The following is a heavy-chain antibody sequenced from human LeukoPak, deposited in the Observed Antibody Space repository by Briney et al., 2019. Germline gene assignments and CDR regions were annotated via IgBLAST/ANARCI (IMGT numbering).Heavy chain of an antibody. Sequence: GASVKVSCKASGYNFTGYYMHWVRQAPGQGLEWMGWISAYNGNTNYAQKLQGRVTMTTDTSTSTAYMELRSLRSDDTAVYYCARRRDYGLSTTRYYFDYWGQGTLVTVSS. V-gene: IGHV1-18*04. D-gene: IGHD4-17*01. CDR2: ISAYNGNT. J-gene: IGHJ4*02. CDR1: GYNFTGYY. CDR3: ARRRDYGLSTTRYYFDY.